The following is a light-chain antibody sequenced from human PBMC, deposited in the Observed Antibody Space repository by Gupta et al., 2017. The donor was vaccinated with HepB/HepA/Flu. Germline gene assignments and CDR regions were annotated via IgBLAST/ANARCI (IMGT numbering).Light chain of an antibody. CDR1: QSLVYSDGNIY. CDR2: KVS. CDR3: RQVELWPPG. V-gene: IGKV2-30*01. J-gene: IGKJ1*01. Sequence: DVVLTQSPLSLPVTLGQPASISCRSSQSLVYSDGNIYLNWFQQRPGQSPRRLIYKVSNRDSGVPDRFSGSGSGTDFTLTISRVEAEDVGVYYCRQVELWPPGFGQGTKVEIK.